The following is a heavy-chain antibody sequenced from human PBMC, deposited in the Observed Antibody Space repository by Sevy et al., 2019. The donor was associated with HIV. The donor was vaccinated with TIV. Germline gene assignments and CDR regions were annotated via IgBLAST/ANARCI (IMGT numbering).Heavy chain of an antibody. CDR1: GFTFSDYY. CDR3: ARGGYYYDSSGSGGVIDY. D-gene: IGHD3-22*01. V-gene: IGHV3-11*06. Sequence: GGSLRLSCAASGFTFSDYYMSWIRQAPGKGLEWVSYISSSSSYTNYGDSVKGRFTISRDNAKNSLYLQMNSLSAEDTAVYYCARGGYYYDSSGSGGVIDYWGQGTLVTVSS. CDR2: ISSSSSYT. J-gene: IGHJ4*02.